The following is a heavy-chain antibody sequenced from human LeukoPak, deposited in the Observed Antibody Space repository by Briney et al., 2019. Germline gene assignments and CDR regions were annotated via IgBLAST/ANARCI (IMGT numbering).Heavy chain of an antibody. V-gene: IGHV3-23*01. CDR3: AKADYYDSSGYYGY. J-gene: IGHJ4*02. CDR2: ISGSGGST. D-gene: IGHD3-22*01. Sequence: GGSLRLSCAASGFTFSSYAMSWVRQAPGKGLEWVSAISGSGGSTYYADSVKGRFTISRDNSKNTLYLQMNSLRAEDTAVYYCAKADYYDSSGYYGYWGQGTLVTVSS. CDR1: GFTFSSYA.